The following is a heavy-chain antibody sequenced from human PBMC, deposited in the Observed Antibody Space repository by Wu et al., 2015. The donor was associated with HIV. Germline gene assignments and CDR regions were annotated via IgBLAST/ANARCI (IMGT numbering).Heavy chain of an antibody. J-gene: IGHJ3*02. CDR3: ARGYCSGGSCHADDAFDI. V-gene: IGHV1-2*02. Sequence: QVQLEQSGAEVKKPGSSVRVSCRASGDRFGTYAMNWVRQAPGQGLEWMGWINPNSGGTNYAQKFQGRVTMTRDTSISTAYMELSRLRSDDTAVYYCARGYCSGGSCHADDAFDIWGPRDNGSPSLQ. CDR2: INPNSGGT. D-gene: IGHD2-15*01. CDR1: GDRFGTYA.